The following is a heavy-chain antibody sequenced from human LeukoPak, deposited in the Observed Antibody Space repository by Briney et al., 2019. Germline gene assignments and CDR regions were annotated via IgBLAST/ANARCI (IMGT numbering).Heavy chain of an antibody. CDR2: ISSSSSTI. J-gene: IGHJ3*02. CDR1: GFTFSSYS. Sequence: PGGSLRLSCAASGFTFSSYSMNWVRQAPGKGLEWVSYISSSSSTIYYADSVKGRLTISRDNAKNSLYLQMNSLRAEDTAVYYCARDCRRSTSCKDAFDIWGQGTMVTVSS. D-gene: IGHD2-2*01. V-gene: IGHV3-48*01. CDR3: ARDCRRSTSCKDAFDI.